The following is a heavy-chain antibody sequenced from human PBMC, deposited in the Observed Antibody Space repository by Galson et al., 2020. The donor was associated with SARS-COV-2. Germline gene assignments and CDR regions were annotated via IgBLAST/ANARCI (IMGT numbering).Heavy chain of an antibody. D-gene: IGHD6-13*01. V-gene: IGHV4-34*01. Sequence: ETSETLSLTCAVYGGSFRGYYWSWIRQPPGKGLEWIGEINHSGSTNYNPSLKSRVTISVDTSKNQFSLKLSSVTAADTAVYYCARGSSWSTSSWYFDLWGRGTLVTVSS. CDR3: ARGSSWSTSSWYFDL. CDR2: INHSGST. CDR1: GGSFRGYY. J-gene: IGHJ2*01.